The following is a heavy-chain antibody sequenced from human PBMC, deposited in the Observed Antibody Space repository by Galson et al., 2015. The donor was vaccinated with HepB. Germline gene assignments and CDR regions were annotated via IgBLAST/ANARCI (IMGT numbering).Heavy chain of an antibody. D-gene: IGHD2/OR15-2a*01. J-gene: IGHJ6*02. CDR3: ARSLIPDIAIDGTAYYYYGMDV. CDR2: IIPIFGTT. CDR1: GGTFSSYA. V-gene: IGHV1-69*06. Sequence: SVKVSCKASGGTFSSYAISWVRQAPGQGLEWMGGIIPIFGTTNYAQRFQGRVTITADTSTSTAYMELSRLTSEDTAVYYCARSLIPDIAIDGTAYYYYGMDVWGQGTTVTVYS.